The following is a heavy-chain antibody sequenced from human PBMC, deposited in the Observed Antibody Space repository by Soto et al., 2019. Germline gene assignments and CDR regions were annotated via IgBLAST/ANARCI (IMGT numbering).Heavy chain of an antibody. CDR2: IYYSGST. Sequence: PSETLSLTCTVSGGSISSYYWSWIRQPPGKGLEWIGYIYYSGSTNYNPSLKSRVTISVDTSKNQFSLKLSSVTAADTAVYYCARRIAVHPSYFDYWGQGTLVTVS. V-gene: IGHV4-59*08. CDR1: GGSISSYY. J-gene: IGHJ4*02. D-gene: IGHD6-19*01. CDR3: ARRIAVHPSYFDY.